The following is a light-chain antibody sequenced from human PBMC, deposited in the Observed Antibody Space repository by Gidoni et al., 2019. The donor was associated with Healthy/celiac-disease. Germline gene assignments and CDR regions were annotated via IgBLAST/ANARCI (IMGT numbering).Light chain of an antibody. CDR2: DNT. Sequence: QSVLTQPPSVSGAPGQRVTISCTGSSSNIGAGYFVHWFQQLPGTAPKLLIYDNTDRPSGVPDRFSGSQSGTSASLAISGLQAEDEADYYCQSYDTSLSARVFGGGTKLTVL. CDR3: QSYDTSLSARV. CDR1: SSNIGAGYF. J-gene: IGLJ3*02. V-gene: IGLV1-40*01.